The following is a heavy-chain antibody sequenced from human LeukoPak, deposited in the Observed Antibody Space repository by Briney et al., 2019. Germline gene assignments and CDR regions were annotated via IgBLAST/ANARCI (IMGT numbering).Heavy chain of an antibody. CDR3: ARETYYDFLYAFDI. D-gene: IGHD3-3*01. Sequence: ASVKVSCKASGYTFTSYGISWVRQAPGQGLEWMGWISAYSGNTNYAQKLQGRVTMTTNTSTSTAYMELRSLRSDDTAVYYCARETYYDFLYAFDIWGQGTMVTVSS. V-gene: IGHV1-18*01. CDR1: GYTFTSYG. CDR2: ISAYSGNT. J-gene: IGHJ3*02.